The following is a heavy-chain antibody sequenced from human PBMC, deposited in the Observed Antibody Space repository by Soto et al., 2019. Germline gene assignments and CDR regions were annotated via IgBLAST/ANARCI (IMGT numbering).Heavy chain of an antibody. V-gene: IGHV5-51*01. CDR3: TRHEGSQKPIDY. J-gene: IGHJ4*02. Sequence: GESLKISCKGSGYSFSSYWIGWVRQMPGKGLEWMGIIYPGDSETRYRPSFQGPFTISVDKSIDTAFLQWSSLKASDTAMYYCTRHEGSQKPIDYWAREPWSPSPQ. CDR1: GYSFSSYW. CDR2: IYPGDSET.